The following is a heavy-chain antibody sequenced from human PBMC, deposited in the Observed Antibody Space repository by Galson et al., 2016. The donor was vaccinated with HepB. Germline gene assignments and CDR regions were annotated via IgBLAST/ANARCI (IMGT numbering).Heavy chain of an antibody. CDR2: ISAGSGNT. J-gene: IGHJ6*02. CDR3: ARDLIGNLDV. D-gene: IGHD3-16*02. Sequence: SVKVSCKASGYTFTTYDMHWVRQSPGQRLEWMGWISAGSGNTRYSQNFQDRVTITRDTSERTHYMELNSLTSEDTAVYYCARDLIGNLDVWGQGTTATVSS. V-gene: IGHV1-3*01. CDR1: GYTFTTYD.